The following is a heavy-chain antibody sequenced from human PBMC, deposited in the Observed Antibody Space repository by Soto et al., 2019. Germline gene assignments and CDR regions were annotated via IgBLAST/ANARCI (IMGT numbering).Heavy chain of an antibody. CDR1: RFRFSTYA. D-gene: IGHD1-26*01. V-gene: IGHV3-30-3*01. J-gene: IGHJ3*02. CDR3: ARDRSGSHEIDDSLDI. Sequence: QVQLVESGGGVVQPGRSLRLSCAASRFRFSTYAIHWVRQAPGKGLEWVAGISYDGGNEYYADSVKGRFTISRDNSKSTLYRKMNSLGPDDTAVYYCARDRSGSHEIDDSLDIWGRGTMVTVSS. CDR2: ISYDGGNE.